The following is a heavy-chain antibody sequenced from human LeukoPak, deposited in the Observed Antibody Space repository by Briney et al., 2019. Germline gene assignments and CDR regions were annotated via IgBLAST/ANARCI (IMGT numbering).Heavy chain of an antibody. D-gene: IGHD6-13*01. Sequence: GGSLRLSCAASGFTFSSYAMHWVRQAPGKGLEYVSAISSNGGSTYYANSVKGRFTISRDNSKNTLYLQMGSLRAEDMAVYYCARDRYSSSWTHYYYMDVWGKGTTVTVSS. V-gene: IGHV3-64*01. J-gene: IGHJ6*03. CDR1: GFTFSSYA. CDR3: ARDRYSSSWTHYYYMDV. CDR2: ISSNGGST.